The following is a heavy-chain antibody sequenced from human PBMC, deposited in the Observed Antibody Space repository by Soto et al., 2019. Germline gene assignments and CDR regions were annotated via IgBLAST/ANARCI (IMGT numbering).Heavy chain of an antibody. J-gene: IGHJ6*02. D-gene: IGHD1-1*01. CDR1: GFNFPTFL. CDR2: IYPDDSDT. Sequence: GGSLKISCKNSGFNFPTFLIAWVRQMPGKGLEWMGTIYPDDSDTRYSPSFQGQVTISADKSIQTAYLQWGSLKASDSALYYCARGKYRCPRGGLDVWGQGTP. CDR3: ARGKYRCPRGGLDV. V-gene: IGHV5-51*01.